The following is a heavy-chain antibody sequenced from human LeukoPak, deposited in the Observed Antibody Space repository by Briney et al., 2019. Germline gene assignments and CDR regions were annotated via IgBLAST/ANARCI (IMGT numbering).Heavy chain of an antibody. CDR1: GFTVSSNY. V-gene: IGHV3-66*01. D-gene: IGHD3-10*01. J-gene: IGHJ5*02. Sequence: GGSLRLSCAASGFTVSSNYMSWVRQAPGKGLEWVSVIYSGGSTYYADSVKGRFTISRDNSKNTLYLQMNSLRAEDTAVYYCAKSGIKAPNYYGSGSQHNWFDPWGQGTLITVSS. CDR2: IYSGGST. CDR3: AKSGIKAPNYYGSGSQHNWFDP.